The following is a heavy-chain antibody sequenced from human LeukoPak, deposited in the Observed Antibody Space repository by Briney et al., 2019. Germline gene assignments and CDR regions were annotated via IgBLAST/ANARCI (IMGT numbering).Heavy chain of an antibody. D-gene: IGHD3-22*01. CDR3: AKDSYDSSGYFYY. Sequence: GGSLRLSCAASGFTFSSYPMSWVRQAPGKGLGWVSAISGSGGSTYYADSVKGRFTISRDNSKNTLYLQMNSLRAEDTAVYYCAKDSYDSSGYFYYWGQGTLVTVSS. CDR2: ISGSGGST. V-gene: IGHV3-23*01. J-gene: IGHJ4*02. CDR1: GFTFSSYP.